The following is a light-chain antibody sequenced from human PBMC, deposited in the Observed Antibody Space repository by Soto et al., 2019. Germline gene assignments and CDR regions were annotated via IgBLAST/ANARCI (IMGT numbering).Light chain of an antibody. CDR1: QGISSA. CDR2: DAS. J-gene: IGKJ5*01. Sequence: IQMTQSPSSLSASVGDGVTITCRASQGISSALAWYQQKPGKAPKLLIYDASSLESGVPARFSGSGSGTDFTLTISGLGPEDFAVYYCQQRSTFGQGTRLEI. CDR3: QQRST. V-gene: IGKV1-13*02.